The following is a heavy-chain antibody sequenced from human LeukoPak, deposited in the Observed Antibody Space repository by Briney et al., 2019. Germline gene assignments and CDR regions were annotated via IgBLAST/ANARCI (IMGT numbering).Heavy chain of an antibody. Sequence: ASVRVSCKASGFTFTGYYIHWVRQAPGQGLEWMGYINPHSGGTNSPQKFQGRVTMTTDTSISAAYMELSSLISDDTAMYYCVREGNELLSKNFDYWGQGTLVTVSS. J-gene: IGHJ4*02. D-gene: IGHD2-21*02. CDR3: VREGNELLSKNFDY. CDR1: GFTFTGYY. CDR2: INPHSGGT. V-gene: IGHV1-2*02.